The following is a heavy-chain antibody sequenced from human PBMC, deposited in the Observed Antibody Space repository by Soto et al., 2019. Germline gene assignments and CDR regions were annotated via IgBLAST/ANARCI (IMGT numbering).Heavy chain of an antibody. CDR1: GYTFTSYD. Sequence: ASVKVSCKASGYTFTSYDINWVRQATGQGLEWMGWMNPNSGNTGYAQKFQGRVTMTRNTSISTAYMELSSLRSEDTAVYYCAKNVNYYGSGIIDRHWFDPWGQGTLVTVSS. CDR2: MNPNSGNT. CDR3: AKNVNYYGSGIIDRHWFDP. V-gene: IGHV1-8*01. D-gene: IGHD3-10*01. J-gene: IGHJ5*02.